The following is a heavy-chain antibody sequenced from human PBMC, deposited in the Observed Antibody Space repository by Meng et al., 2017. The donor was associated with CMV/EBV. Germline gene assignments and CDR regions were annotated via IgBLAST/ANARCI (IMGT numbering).Heavy chain of an antibody. Sequence: GESLKISCAASGFTFSSYAMHWVRQAPGKGLERVAVISYDGSNKYYADSVKGRFTISRDNSKNTLYLQMNSLRAEDTAVYYCARGSHYYYYGMDVWGQGTTVTVSS. CDR3: ARGSHYYYYGMDV. J-gene: IGHJ6*02. V-gene: IGHV3-30*04. CDR2: ISYDGSNK. CDR1: GFTFSSYA.